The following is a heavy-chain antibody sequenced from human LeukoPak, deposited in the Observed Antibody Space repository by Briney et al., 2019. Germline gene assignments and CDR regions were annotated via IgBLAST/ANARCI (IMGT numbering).Heavy chain of an antibody. CDR2: ISSNGGGT. J-gene: IGHJ4*02. CDR3: ARGTAMVIN. D-gene: IGHD5-18*01. V-gene: IGHV3-64*01. CDR1: GFTFSSYA. Sequence: GGSLRLSCAASGFTFSSYAMHWVRQAPGKGLEYVSAISSNGGGTYYANSVKGRFTISRDNSKNTLYLQMGSLRAEDMAVYYCARGTAMVINWGQGTLVTVSS.